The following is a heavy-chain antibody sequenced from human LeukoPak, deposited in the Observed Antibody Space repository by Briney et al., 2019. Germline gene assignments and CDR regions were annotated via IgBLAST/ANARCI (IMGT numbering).Heavy chain of an antibody. J-gene: IGHJ4*02. V-gene: IGHV3-30*03. D-gene: IGHD6-19*01. CDR1: GFPFSSYW. CDR2: ISYDGSNK. CDR3: AREAVAGDYYFDY. Sequence: PGGSLRLSCVASGFPFSSYWMTWVRQAPGKGLEWVAVISYDGSNKYYADSVKGRFTISRDNSKNTLYLQMNSLRAEDTAVYYCAREAVAGDYYFDYWGQGTLVTVSS.